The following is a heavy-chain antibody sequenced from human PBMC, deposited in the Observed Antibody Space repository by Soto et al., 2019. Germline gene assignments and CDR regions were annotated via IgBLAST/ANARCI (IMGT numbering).Heavy chain of an antibody. CDR3: ARAECRNPNCLTAYYSYGFDV. CDR1: GFTFSNFE. Sequence: EVQLVESGGNLVQPGGSLRLSCAASGFTFSNFEMHWVRQAPGKGLEWVSYINTAGSTKYYAESVKGRFTISRDNATNSLFLRMNGLRAEETAVYYCARAECRNPNCLTAYYSYGFDVWGQGTTVTVSS. V-gene: IGHV3-48*03. CDR2: INTAGSTK. J-gene: IGHJ6*02. D-gene: IGHD1-1*01.